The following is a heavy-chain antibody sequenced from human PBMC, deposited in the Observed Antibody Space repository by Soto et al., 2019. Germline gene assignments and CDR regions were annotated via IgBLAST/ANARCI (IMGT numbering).Heavy chain of an antibody. CDR3: AKDLHAGSDGYHYGADY. CDR2: ISYDGSKK. J-gene: IGHJ4*02. CDR1: GFTFSTYG. Sequence: QVQVVESGGGVVQPGRSLTLSCAVSGFTFSTYGMHWVRQAPGKGLEWVAIISYDGSKKSYADSVMGRFAMSRDNSKNTLFLQLNSLRPADTTVYYCAKDLHAGSDGYHYGADYWGQGTQVTVSS. D-gene: IGHD4-17*01. V-gene: IGHV3-30*18.